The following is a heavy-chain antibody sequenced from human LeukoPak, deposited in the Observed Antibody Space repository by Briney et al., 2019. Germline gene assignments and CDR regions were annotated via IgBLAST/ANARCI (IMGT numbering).Heavy chain of an antibody. J-gene: IGHJ4*02. V-gene: IGHV7-4-1*02. Sequence: ASVKVSCKTSGYTFISYAMNWVRQAPGQGLEWMGWINTNTGNPTYAQGFTGRCVFSLDTSVSTAYLQISGLKADDTAVYYCGSDPKLDIPRYTYGYIDYWGQGTLVTVSS. D-gene: IGHD5-18*01. CDR2: INTNTGNP. CDR1: GYTFISYA. CDR3: GSDPKLDIPRYTYGYIDY.